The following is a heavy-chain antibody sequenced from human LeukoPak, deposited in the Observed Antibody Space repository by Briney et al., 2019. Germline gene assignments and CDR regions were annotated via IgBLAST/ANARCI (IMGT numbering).Heavy chain of an antibody. CDR3: ARGRYSSSWRIYSDY. CDR1: GGSISGYY. V-gene: IGHV4-59*01. J-gene: IGHJ4*02. Sequence: SETLSLTCTVSGGSISGYYWSWIRQPPGKGLEWIGYIYYSGSTNYNPSLKSRVTISVDTSKNQFSLKLSSVTAADTAVYYCARGRYSSSWRIYSDYWGQGTLVTVSS. CDR2: IYYSGST. D-gene: IGHD6-13*01.